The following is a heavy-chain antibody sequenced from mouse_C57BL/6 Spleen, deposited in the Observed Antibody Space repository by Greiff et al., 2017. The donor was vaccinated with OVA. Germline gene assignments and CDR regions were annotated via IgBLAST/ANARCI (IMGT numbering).Heavy chain of an antibody. J-gene: IGHJ2*01. V-gene: IGHV1-82*01. Sequence: VKLMESGPELVKPGASVKISCKASGYAFSSSWMNWVKQRPGKGLEWIGRIYPGDGDTNYNGKFKGKATLTADKSSSTAYMQLSSLTSEDSAVYFCASRGEITTVVGNFDYWGQGTTLTVSS. CDR2: IYPGDGDT. CDR3: ASRGEITTVVGNFDY. D-gene: IGHD1-1*01. CDR1: GYAFSSSW.